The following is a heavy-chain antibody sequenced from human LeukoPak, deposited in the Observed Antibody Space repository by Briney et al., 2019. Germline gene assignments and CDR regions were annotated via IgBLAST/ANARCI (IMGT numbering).Heavy chain of an antibody. V-gene: IGHV1-2*02. CDR3: ARSPHYYYMDV. J-gene: IGHJ6*03. CDR2: INPNSGGT. CDR1: GDTFTGDY. Sequence: ASVNVSCKASGDTFTGDYMHWVRQAPGQGLEWMGWINPNSGGTNYAQKFQGRVTMTRDTSISTAYMELSRLRSDDTAVYYCARSPHYYYMDVWGKGTTVTVSS.